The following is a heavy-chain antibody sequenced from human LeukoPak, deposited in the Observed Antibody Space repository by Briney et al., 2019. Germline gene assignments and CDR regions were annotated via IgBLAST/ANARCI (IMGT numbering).Heavy chain of an antibody. CDR3: ARGYFVVVPAANKYYDGMDV. Sequence: SETLSLTCAVYGGSFSGYYWSWIRQPPGKGLEWIGEINHSGSTNYNPSLKSRVTISVDTSKNQFPLKLSSVTAADTAVYYCARGYFVVVPAANKYYDGMDVWGQGTTVTVSS. D-gene: IGHD2-2*01. V-gene: IGHV4-34*01. CDR2: INHSGST. CDR1: GGSFSGYY. J-gene: IGHJ6*02.